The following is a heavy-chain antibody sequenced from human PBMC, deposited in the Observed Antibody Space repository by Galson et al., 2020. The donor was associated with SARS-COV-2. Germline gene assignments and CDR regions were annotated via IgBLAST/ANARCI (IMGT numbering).Heavy chain of an antibody. CDR1: GFTVSSNY. CDR3: ARDLIPRYSGSYWGRAYYYYYGMDV. Sequence: GESLKISCAASGFTVSSNYMSWVRQAPGKGLEWVSVIYSGGSTYYADSVKGRFTISRDNSKNTLYLQMNSLRAEDTAVYYCARDLIPRYSGSYWGRAYYYYYGMDVWGQGTTVTVSS. CDR2: IYSGGST. J-gene: IGHJ6*02. V-gene: IGHV3-66*01. D-gene: IGHD1-26*01.